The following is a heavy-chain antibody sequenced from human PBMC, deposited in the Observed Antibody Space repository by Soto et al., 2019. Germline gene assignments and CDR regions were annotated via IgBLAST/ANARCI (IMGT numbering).Heavy chain of an antibody. CDR2: IYYSGST. CDR1: GGSISSGDYY. CDR3: ARVRTIFGVVIQNWFDP. V-gene: IGHV4-30-4*01. J-gene: IGHJ5*02. D-gene: IGHD3-3*01. Sequence: SETLSLTCTVSGGSISSGDYYWSWIRQHPGKGLEWIGYIYYSGSTYYNPSLKSRVTISVDTSKNQFSLKLSSVTAADTAVYYCARVRTIFGVVIQNWFDPWGQGTLVTVSS.